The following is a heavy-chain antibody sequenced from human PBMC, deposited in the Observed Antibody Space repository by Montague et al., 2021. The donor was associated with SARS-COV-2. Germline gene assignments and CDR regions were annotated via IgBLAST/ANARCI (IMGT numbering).Heavy chain of an antibody. Sequence: SLRLSCAASGFTFSRYAMYWVRQAPGKGLEWVSRISTSGSNTYYADSLKGRFTISRDNSRNTLYLQMNSLRAEDTALYYCAKDREMDYSADYWGQGTLVTVSS. D-gene: IGHD5-24*01. CDR1: GFTFSRYA. V-gene: IGHV3-23*01. J-gene: IGHJ4*02. CDR3: AKDREMDYSADY. CDR2: ISTSGSNT.